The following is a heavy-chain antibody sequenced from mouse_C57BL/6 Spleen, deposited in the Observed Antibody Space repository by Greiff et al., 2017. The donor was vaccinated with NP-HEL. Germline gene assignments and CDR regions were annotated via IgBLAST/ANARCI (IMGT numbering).Heavy chain of an antibody. CDR2: IYWDDDK. CDR3: ARRAHYYFDY. V-gene: IGHV8-12*01. CDR1: GFSLSTSGMG. J-gene: IGHJ2*01. Sequence: QVTLKESGPGILQSSQTLSLTCSFSGFSLSTSGMGVSWIRQPSGKGLEWLAHIYWDDDKRYNPSLKSRLTISKDTSRNQVFLKITSVDTADTATYNCARRAHYYFDYWGQGTTLTVSS.